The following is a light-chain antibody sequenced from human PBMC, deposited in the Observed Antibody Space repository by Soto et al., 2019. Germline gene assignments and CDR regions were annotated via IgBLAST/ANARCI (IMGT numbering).Light chain of an antibody. V-gene: IGLV2-14*02. CDR2: EGI. Sequence: QSALTQPASVSGSPGQSITISCTGTSSTVGGFNVVSWYQQHPGKAPKVIIYEGIKRPSGVSNRFSGSNSGSTASLTISGLQAEDEADYHCSSYTTGSTLYVFGGGTKVTVL. CDR1: SSTVGGFNV. J-gene: IGLJ1*01. CDR3: SSYTTGSTLYV.